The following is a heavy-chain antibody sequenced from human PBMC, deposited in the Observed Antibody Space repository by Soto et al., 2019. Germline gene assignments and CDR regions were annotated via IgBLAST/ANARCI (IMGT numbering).Heavy chain of an antibody. CDR3: STATTVTTTYALSENWFDP. CDR2: IKHSGST. Sequence: SETLSLTCAVYGGSFSGYYWSWIRQPPGKGLEWIGEIKHSGSTNYNPSLKSRVTISVDTSKNQFSLKLSSVIAADTAVYYFSTATTVTTTYALSENWFDPWGQGTLVTCSS. V-gene: IGHV4-34*01. D-gene: IGHD4-17*01. J-gene: IGHJ5*02. CDR1: GGSFSGYY.